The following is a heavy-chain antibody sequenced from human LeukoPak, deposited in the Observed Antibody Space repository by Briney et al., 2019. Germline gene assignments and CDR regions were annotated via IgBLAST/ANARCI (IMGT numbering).Heavy chain of an antibody. Sequence: CWSWIRQPPGKGLEWIGSIYNSGSTNYNPSLKSRVTISVDKSKNQFSLKLSSVTAADTAVYYCARDRGTATIDYWGQGALVTVSS. V-gene: IGHV4-59*01. D-gene: IGHD5-24*01. CDR2: IYNSGST. J-gene: IGHJ4*02. CDR1: C. CDR3: ARDRGTATIDY.